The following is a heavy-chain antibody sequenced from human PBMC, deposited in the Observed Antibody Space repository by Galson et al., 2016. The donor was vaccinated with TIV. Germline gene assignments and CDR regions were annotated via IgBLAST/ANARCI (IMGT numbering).Heavy chain of an antibody. J-gene: IGHJ6*02. Sequence: ETLSLTCSVSGGSISSYYWSWIRQPPGKGLEWIGYIYNSGNTNYNPSLESRVTISVATSKNQFSLKLSSVTAADTAVYYCARVYRSAWPVDYYYYYAMDVWGQGTTVTVSS. CDR2: IYNSGNT. D-gene: IGHD6-25*01. CDR1: GGSISSYY. CDR3: ARVYRSAWPVDYYYYYAMDV. V-gene: IGHV4-59*01.